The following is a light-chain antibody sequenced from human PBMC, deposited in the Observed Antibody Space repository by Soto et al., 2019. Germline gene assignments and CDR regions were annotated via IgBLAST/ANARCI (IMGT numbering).Light chain of an antibody. CDR3: QQRSNWPPRLT. Sequence: EIVLTQSPATLSLSPGERATLSCRASQSVGTYLAWYQQKPGQAPRLLIYDASNRATGIPARFSGSGSGTDFTLTITSLEPEDFAVYYCQQRSNWPPRLTFGGGTKVEIK. J-gene: IGKJ4*01. CDR1: QSVGTY. CDR2: DAS. V-gene: IGKV3-11*01.